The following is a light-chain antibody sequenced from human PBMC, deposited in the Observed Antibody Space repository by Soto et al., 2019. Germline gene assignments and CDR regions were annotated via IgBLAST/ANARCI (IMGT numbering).Light chain of an antibody. Sequence: QMTQSPSSLFASVGDRVTITCRASQSISSHLNWYQQKVGQTPRLLIYAASTLQSVVPPRFSSSGTGTEFTLTISGLQREDFATCYCQQSHSAPLTFGGGTKIQI. CDR1: QSISSH. CDR2: AAS. CDR3: QQSHSAPLT. J-gene: IGKJ4*01. V-gene: IGKV1-39*01.